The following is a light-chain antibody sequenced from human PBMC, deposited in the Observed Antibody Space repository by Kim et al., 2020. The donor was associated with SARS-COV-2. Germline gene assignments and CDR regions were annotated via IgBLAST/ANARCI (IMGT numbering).Light chain of an antibody. V-gene: IGKV3-20*01. Sequence: EIVLTQSPGTLSLSPGERATLSCRASQSVSSSYLAWYQQKPGQAPRLLIYGASSRATGIPDRFSGSGSGTAFPLPNSRLEPEDFAVYYCQQYGSTPLTFGGGTKLEI. CDR2: GAS. CDR3: QQYGSTPLT. J-gene: IGKJ4*01. CDR1: QSVSSSY.